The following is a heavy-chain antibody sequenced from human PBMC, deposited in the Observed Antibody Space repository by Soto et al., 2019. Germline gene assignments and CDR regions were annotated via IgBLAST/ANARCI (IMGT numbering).Heavy chain of an antibody. Sequence: GGSLILSCAAAGFPFSSYDMHLVRHATGKGLEWVSAIGTAGDTYYPGSVKGRFTISRENAKNSLYLQMNSLRAGDTAVYYCARSWGLGYCSSTSCYAFDIWGQGTMVTVSS. J-gene: IGHJ3*02. V-gene: IGHV3-13*01. CDR1: GFPFSSYD. CDR2: IGTAGDT. CDR3: ARSWGLGYCSSTSCYAFDI. D-gene: IGHD2-2*01.